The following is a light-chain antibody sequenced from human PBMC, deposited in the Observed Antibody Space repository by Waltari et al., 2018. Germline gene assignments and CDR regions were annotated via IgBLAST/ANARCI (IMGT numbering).Light chain of an antibody. CDR1: SSDVGTYNL. J-gene: IGLJ1*01. Sequence: QSALTQPASVSGSPGQSITISCTGTSSDVGTYNLVSWYQQHPGKAPKLMIYEVTKRPFGISSRFSASRSVNTASLTISWLQAEDEADYYCCSYNDGPYVFGTGTKVTVL. V-gene: IGLV2-23*02. CDR2: EVT. CDR3: CSYNDGPYV.